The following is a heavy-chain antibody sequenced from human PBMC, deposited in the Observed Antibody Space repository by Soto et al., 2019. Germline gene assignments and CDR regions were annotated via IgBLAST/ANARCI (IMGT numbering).Heavy chain of an antibody. CDR2: INHSGST. D-gene: IGHD2-2*01. V-gene: IGHV4-34*09. CDR3: AVSRDGYSMDV. J-gene: IGHJ6*02. CDR1: GGSFSGYY. Sequence: SETLSLTCAVYGGSFSGYYWTWIRQPPGTGLEWIGEINHSGSTYYNPSLKSRVTISVDTSKDQFSLKLSSVTAADTAVYYCAVSRDGYSMDVWGQGTTVTVSS.